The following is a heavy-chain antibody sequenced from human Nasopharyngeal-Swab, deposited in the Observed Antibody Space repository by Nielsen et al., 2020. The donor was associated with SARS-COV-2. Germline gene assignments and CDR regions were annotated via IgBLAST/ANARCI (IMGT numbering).Heavy chain of an antibody. CDR2: IKQDGSEK. CDR1: GFTFSSYW. J-gene: IGHJ4*02. D-gene: IGHD3-22*01. V-gene: IGHV3-7*01. Sequence: LSLTCAASGFTFSSYWMSWVRQAAGKGLEWVANIKQDGSEKYYVDSVKGRFTISRDNAKNSLYLQMNSLRAEDTAVYYCANIYYDSSGYYWGQGTLVTVSS. CDR3: ANIYYDSSGYY.